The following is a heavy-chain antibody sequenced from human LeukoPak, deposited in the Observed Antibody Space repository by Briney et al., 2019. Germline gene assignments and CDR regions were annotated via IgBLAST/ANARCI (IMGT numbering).Heavy chain of an antibody. CDR2: INPNSSGT. CDR1: GYTFTDYY. J-gene: IGHJ4*02. V-gene: IGHV1-2*06. D-gene: IGHD3-16*01. CDR3: ARQIPTLGATLN. Sequence: ASVKVSCKASGYTFTDYYIHWVRQAPGQGLEWMGRINPNSSGTEYAQKFRGRVTMTRDTSTSTAYMELSRLTSDDTAVFYCARQIPTLGATLNWGPGTLVTVSS.